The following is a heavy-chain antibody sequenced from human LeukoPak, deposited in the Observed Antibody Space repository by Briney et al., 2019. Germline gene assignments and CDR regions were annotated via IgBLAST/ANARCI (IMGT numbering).Heavy chain of an antibody. CDR2: ISAYNGNT. CDR1: GGTFSSYA. J-gene: IGHJ5*02. V-gene: IGHV1-18*01. D-gene: IGHD6-13*01. CDR3: ARDDSSSWYGEGGFDP. Sequence: ASVKVSCKASGGTFSSYAISWVRQAPGQGLEWMGWISAYNGNTNYAQKLQGRVTMTTDTSTSTAYMELRSLRSDDTAVYYCARDDSSSWYGEGGFDPWGQGTLVTVSS.